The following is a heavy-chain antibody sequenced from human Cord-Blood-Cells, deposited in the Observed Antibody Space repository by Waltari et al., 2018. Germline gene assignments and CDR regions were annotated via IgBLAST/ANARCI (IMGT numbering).Heavy chain of an antibody. D-gene: IGHD2-21*01. CDR3: AKDLWNSLDY. CDR2: ISYDGSNK. J-gene: IGHJ4*02. CDR1: GFTFSSYG. V-gene: IGHV3-30*18. Sequence: QVQLVESGGGVVQPGRSLRLSCAASGFTFSSYGMHVVRQAPGKGLEWVAVISYDGSNKYYADSVKGRFTISRDNSKNTLYLQMNSLRAEDTAVYYCAKDLWNSLDYWGQGTLVTVSS.